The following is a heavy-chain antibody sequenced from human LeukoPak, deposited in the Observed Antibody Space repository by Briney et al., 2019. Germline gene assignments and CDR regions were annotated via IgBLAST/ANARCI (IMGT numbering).Heavy chain of an antibody. D-gene: IGHD3-10*01. CDR3: AREWSQFGELPDY. CDR2: TKSDGSST. J-gene: IGHJ4*02. Sequence: SGGSLRLSCAASGFTFSNHWMHWVRQAPGKGLVWVSRTKSDGSSTTYADSMKGRFTISRDNAKNTLYLQMSSLRPEDTAVYYCAREWSQFGELPDYWGQGTLVTVSS. V-gene: IGHV3-74*01. CDR1: GFTFSNHW.